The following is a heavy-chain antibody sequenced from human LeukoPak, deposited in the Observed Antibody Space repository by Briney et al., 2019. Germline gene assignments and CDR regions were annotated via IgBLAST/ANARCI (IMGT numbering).Heavy chain of an antibody. CDR2: IYYSGST. V-gene: IGHV4-59*12. Sequence: PSETLSLTCSVSGGSSSNYYWSWIRQPPGRGLEWIGYIYYSGSTNSNASLKSRVTIFVDPSKNQFSLNLNSVTAADTAVYYCVIFIMGTSTTDYWGQGTLVTVSS. D-gene: IGHD1-26*01. CDR1: GGSSSNYY. J-gene: IGHJ4*02. CDR3: VIFIMGTSTTDY.